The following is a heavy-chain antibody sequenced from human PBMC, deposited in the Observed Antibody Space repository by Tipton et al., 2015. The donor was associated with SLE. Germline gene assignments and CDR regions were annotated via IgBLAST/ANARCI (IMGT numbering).Heavy chain of an antibody. CDR3: ARVRHRELGICSLGYCDCWY. J-gene: IGHJ2*01. V-gene: IGHV4-59*01. Sequence: TLSLTCTVSGGSISSFYWSWIRQPQGKGLEWIGYIYYSGSTNYNPSLKSRVTISVDTSKNQFSLQLTSVTAADTAVYYCARVRHRELGICSLGYCDCWY. D-gene: IGHD4-17*01. CDR2: IYYSGST. CDR1: GGSISSFY.